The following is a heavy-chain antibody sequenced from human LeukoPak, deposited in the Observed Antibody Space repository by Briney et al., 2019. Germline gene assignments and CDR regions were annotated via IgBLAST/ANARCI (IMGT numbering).Heavy chain of an antibody. CDR1: GFTFSSYW. D-gene: IGHD2-2*01. CDR2: IKQDGSEK. CDR3: ARVKYCSSTSCYGYFQH. J-gene: IGHJ1*01. V-gene: IGHV3-7*01. Sequence: GGSLRLSCAASGFTFSSYWMSWVRQAPGKGLEWVANIKQDGSEKYYVDSVKGRFTISRDNAKNSLYLQMNSLRAEDTAVYYCARVKYCSSTSCYGYFQHWGQGTLVTVSS.